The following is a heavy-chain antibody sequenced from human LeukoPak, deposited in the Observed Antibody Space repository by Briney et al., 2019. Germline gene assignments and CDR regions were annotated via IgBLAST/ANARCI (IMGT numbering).Heavy chain of an antibody. D-gene: IGHD3-10*01. J-gene: IGHJ4*02. CDR3: AASRITMVRGVIRTTPFDY. CDR2: INPNSGGT. Sequence: GASVKVSCKASGYTFTGYYMHWVRQAPGQGLEWMGWINPNSGGTNYAQKFQGGVTMTRDTSISTAYMELSRLRSDDTAVYYCAASRITMVRGVIRTTPFDYWGQGTLVTVSS. CDR1: GYTFTGYY. V-gene: IGHV1-2*02.